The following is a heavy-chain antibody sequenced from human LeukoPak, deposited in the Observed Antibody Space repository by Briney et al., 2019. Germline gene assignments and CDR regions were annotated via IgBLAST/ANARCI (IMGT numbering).Heavy chain of an antibody. V-gene: IGHV4-59*08. CDR3: ARGIAVAGTRGFDY. J-gene: IGHJ4*02. CDR1: GCSISSYY. D-gene: IGHD6-19*01. CDR2: IYYSGST. Sequence: SETLSLTCTVSGCSISSYYWSWIRQAPGKGLEWIGCIYYSGSTNYNPSLKSGVTTSVATTNNHFSLQLSSVTAADPAVYYCARGIAVAGTRGFDYWGQGTLVTVPS.